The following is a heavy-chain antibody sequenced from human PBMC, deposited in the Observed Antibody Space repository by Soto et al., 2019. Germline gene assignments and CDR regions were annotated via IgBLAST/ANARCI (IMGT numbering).Heavy chain of an antibody. CDR3: ARGGPAAMWRFDP. CDR1: GGSIGSGDYY. D-gene: IGHD2-2*01. V-gene: IGHV4-61*08. CDR2: IYYSGST. Sequence: PSETLSLTCTVSGGSIGSGDYYWSWIRQPPGKGLEWIGYIYYSGSTNYNPSLKSRVTISVDTSKNQFSLKLSSVTAADTAVYYCARGGPAAMWRFDPWGQGTLVTVSS. J-gene: IGHJ5*02.